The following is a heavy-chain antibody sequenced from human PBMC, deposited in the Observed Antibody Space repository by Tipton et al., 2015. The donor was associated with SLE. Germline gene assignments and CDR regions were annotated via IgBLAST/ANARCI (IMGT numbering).Heavy chain of an antibody. Sequence: TLSLTCTVSGSSLTGSYWSWIRQPPGKGLEWIGYIYYTGSTNYNPSLKSRVTISVDTSKNQFSLKLSSVTAADTAVYYCARGRLWLHYRGQGTLVAVSA. CDR1: GSSLTGSY. V-gene: IGHV4-59*01. J-gene: IGHJ4*02. CDR2: IYYTGST. CDR3: ARGRLWLHY. D-gene: IGHD5-18*01.